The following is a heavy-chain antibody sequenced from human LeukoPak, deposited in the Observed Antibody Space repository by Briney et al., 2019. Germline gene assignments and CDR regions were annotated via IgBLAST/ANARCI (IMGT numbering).Heavy chain of an antibody. J-gene: IGHJ6*03. D-gene: IGHD2-21*02. Sequence: GGSLRLSCAASGFTFSSYSMNWVRQAPGKGLEWVSSISSSSSYIYYADSVKGRFTISRDNAKNSLYLQMNSLRAEDTAVYYCARDYVVVTAIYHYMDVWGKGTTVTVSS. CDR3: ARDYVVVTAIYHYMDV. V-gene: IGHV3-21*01. CDR1: GFTFSSYS. CDR2: ISSSSSYI.